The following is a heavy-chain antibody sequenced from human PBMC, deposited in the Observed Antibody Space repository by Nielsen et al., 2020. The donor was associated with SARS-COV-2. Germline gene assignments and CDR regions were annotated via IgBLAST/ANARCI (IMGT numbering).Heavy chain of an antibody. CDR1: DGSISSYY. V-gene: IGHV4-59*01. D-gene: IGHD6-19*01. J-gene: IGHJ2*01. Sequence: SETLSLTCTVSDGSISSYYWSWIRQPPGKGLEWIGYMYYSGSTNYNPSLKSRVTISVDTSKNQFSLKLSSVTAADTAVYYCARDRLAVAGTGYWYFDLWGRGTLVTVSS. CDR2: MYYSGST. CDR3: ARDRLAVAGTGYWYFDL.